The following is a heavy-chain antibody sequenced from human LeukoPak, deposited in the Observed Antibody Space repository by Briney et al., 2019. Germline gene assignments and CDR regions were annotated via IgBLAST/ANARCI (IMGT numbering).Heavy chain of an antibody. D-gene: IGHD6-19*01. J-gene: IGHJ4*02. Sequence: AGGSLRLSRAASGFTFSTYSINWVRQAPGKGLEWVSSISIGSTYIYYADSVKGRFTISKDNAKNSRSLQMNSLRADDTAVYYCARGSGSGWSWVTNYFDYWGQGALVTVSS. CDR2: ISIGSTYI. V-gene: IGHV3-21*01. CDR3: ARGSGSGWSWVTNYFDY. CDR1: GFTFSTYS.